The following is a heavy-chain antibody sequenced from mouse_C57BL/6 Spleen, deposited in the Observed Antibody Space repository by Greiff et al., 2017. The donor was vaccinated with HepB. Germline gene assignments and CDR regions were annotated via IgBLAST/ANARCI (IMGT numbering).Heavy chain of an antibody. CDR1: GYSITSGYY. V-gene: IGHV3-6*01. Sequence: EVKLMESGPGLVKPSQSLSLTCSVTGYSITSGYYWNWIRQFPGNKLEWMGYISYDGSNNYNPSLKNRISITRDTSKNQFFLKLNSVTTEDTATYYCARAGKLGLLDYWGQGTTLTVSS. CDR2: ISYDGSN. CDR3: ARAGKLGLLDY. J-gene: IGHJ2*01. D-gene: IGHD4-1*01.